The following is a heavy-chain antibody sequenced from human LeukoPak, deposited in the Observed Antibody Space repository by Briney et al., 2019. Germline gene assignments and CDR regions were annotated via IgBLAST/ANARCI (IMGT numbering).Heavy chain of an antibody. J-gene: IGHJ4*02. CDR1: GNSVSSNSAA. CDR3: ARDPQRDCYNSGGVYYFDY. Sequence: SQTLSLTCAISGNSVSSNSAAWNWIRRSPSRGLEWLGRTYYRSKWYNDYAVAVKSRITINPDTSKNQFSLQLKSVTPEDTALYYRARDPQRDCYNSGGVYYFDYWGQGTLVTVSS. D-gene: IGHD5-24*01. CDR2: TYYRSKWYN. V-gene: IGHV6-1*01.